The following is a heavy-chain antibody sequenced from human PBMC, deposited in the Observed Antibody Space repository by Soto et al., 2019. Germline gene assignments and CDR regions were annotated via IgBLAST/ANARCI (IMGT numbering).Heavy chain of an antibody. Sequence: QIQLEQSGAEVKKPGATVRVSCKASGYTFSSYHITWVRQAPGQGLEWMGWISAYNGNTNYAQNLQGRVTMTTDPSTSTAYMELRSLRSDDTAVYYCARDLPPVDYWGQGTLVTVSS. CDR3: ARDLPPVDY. V-gene: IGHV1-18*01. CDR2: ISAYNGNT. CDR1: GYTFSSYH. J-gene: IGHJ4*02.